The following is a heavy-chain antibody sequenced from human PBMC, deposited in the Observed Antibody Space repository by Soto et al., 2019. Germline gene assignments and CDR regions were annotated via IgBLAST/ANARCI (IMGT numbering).Heavy chain of an antibody. Sequence: PRGSLRLSCAASGFTFISYAMSWVRQAPGKGLEWVSAISGSGGSTYYADSVKGRFTISRDNSKNTLYLQMNSLRAEDTAVYYCATDPLNYYDSSGHRPSWGQGTLVTVS. D-gene: IGHD3-22*01. CDR2: ISGSGGST. J-gene: IGHJ5*02. CDR1: GFTFISYA. V-gene: IGHV3-23*01. CDR3: ATDPLNYYDSSGHRPS.